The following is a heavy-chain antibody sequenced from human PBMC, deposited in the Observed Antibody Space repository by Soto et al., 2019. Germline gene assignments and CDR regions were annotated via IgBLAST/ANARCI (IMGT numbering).Heavy chain of an antibody. D-gene: IGHD2-15*01. CDR1: GGSISSYY. CDR3: ATASGSTYGGPYYYYGLDV. V-gene: IGHV4-59*08. Sequence: SETLSLTCTVSGGSISSYYWSWIRQPPGKGLEWIGYIYYSGSTKYNPSLKSRVTISVDTSKNQFSPKVSSVTAADTAVYYCATASGSTYGGPYYYYGLDVWGQGITVTVSS. J-gene: IGHJ6*02. CDR2: IYYSGST.